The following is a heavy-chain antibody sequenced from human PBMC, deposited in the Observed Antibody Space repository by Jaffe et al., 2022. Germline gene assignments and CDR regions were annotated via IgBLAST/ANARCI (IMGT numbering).Heavy chain of an antibody. Sequence: QVQLVESGGGVVQPGGSLRLSCAASGFTFSSYGMHWVRQAPGKGLEWVAFIRYDGSNKYYADSVKGRFTISRDNSKNTLYLQMNSLRAEDTAVYYCAKESIAAAGNLRNRAAFDIWGQGTMVTVSS. CDR1: GFTFSSYG. CDR3: AKESIAAAGNLRNRAAFDI. D-gene: IGHD6-13*01. CDR2: IRYDGSNK. V-gene: IGHV3-30*02. J-gene: IGHJ3*02.